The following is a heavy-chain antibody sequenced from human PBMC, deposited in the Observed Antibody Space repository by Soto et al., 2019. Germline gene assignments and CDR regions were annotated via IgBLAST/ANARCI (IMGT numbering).Heavy chain of an antibody. J-gene: IGHJ5*02. D-gene: IGHD4-17*01. Sequence: PGGSLRLSCAASGFTFSSYSMNWVRQAPGKGLEWVSSISSSSSYIYYADSVKGRFTISRDNAKNSLYLQMNSLRAEDTAVYYCARGNYSGDYEENNWFDPWGQGTLVTVSS. CDR1: GFTFSSYS. CDR3: ARGNYSGDYEENNWFDP. CDR2: ISSSSSYI. V-gene: IGHV3-21*01.